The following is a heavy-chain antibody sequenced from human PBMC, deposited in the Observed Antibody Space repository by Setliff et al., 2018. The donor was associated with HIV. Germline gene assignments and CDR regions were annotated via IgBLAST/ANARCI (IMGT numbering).Heavy chain of an antibody. CDR1: GASISSNT. CDR2: IYNSVTT. CDR3: ARGGTSSNWFGP. D-gene: IGHD2-2*01. V-gene: IGHV4-59*01. Sequence: PSETLSLTCIVSGASISSNTWSWIRQAPGKGLQWIGFIYNSVTTNYNPSLKNRVTISLDTSKNQFSLKLTSVTAADTAVYYCARGGTSSNWFGPWGQGTLVTVSS. J-gene: IGHJ5*02.